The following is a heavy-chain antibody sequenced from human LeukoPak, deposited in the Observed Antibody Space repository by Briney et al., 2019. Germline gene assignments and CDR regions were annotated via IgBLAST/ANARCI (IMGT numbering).Heavy chain of an antibody. CDR3: ARDPDIAVAGYFDY. CDR2: INAGNGNT. Sequence: GASVKVSCKASGYTFTSYDINWVRQATGQRLEWMGWINAGNGNTKYSQKFQGRVTITRDTSASTAYMELSSLRSEDTAVYYCARDPDIAVAGYFDYWGQGTLVTVSS. CDR1: GYTFTSYD. J-gene: IGHJ4*02. V-gene: IGHV1-3*01. D-gene: IGHD6-19*01.